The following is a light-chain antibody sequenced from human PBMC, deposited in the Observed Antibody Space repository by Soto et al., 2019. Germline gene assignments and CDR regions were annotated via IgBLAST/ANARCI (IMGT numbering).Light chain of an antibody. CDR2: GAS. Sequence: EIVLTQSPGTLSLSPGERATLSCRASQSVSSSYLAWYQQKPGQAPRLLIYGASSRATGIPDRFSGSGSGTDFTLTIGRLVPEDFAVYYCQLGTFGQGTKVEIK. CDR3: QLGT. V-gene: IGKV3-20*01. CDR1: QSVSSSY. J-gene: IGKJ1*01.